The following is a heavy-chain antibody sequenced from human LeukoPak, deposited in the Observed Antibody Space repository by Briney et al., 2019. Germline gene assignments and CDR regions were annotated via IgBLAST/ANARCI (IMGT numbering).Heavy chain of an antibody. D-gene: IGHD6-19*01. CDR3: ARVESSGWYFDY. V-gene: IGHV1-2*02. Sequence: GASVKVSCKASGYTFTVYYMHWVRQAPGQGLEWMGWINPNSGGTNYAQKFQGRVTMTRDTSISTAYMELSRLRSDDTAVYYCARVESSGWYFDYWGQGTLVTVSS. CDR2: INPNSGGT. J-gene: IGHJ4*02. CDR1: GYTFTVYY.